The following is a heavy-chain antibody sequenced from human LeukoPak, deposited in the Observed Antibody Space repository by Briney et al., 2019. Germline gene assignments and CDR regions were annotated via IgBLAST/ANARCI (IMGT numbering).Heavy chain of an antibody. V-gene: IGHV4-34*01. CDR1: GGSFSGYY. J-gene: IGHJ5*02. CDR3: ARDRPWGWLSLRDWFDP. Sequence: PSETLSLTCAVYGGSFSGYYWSWIRQPPGKGLEWIGEINHSGSTNYNPSLKSRVTISVDTSKNQFSLKLSSVTAADTAVYYCARDRPWGWLSLRDWFDPWGQGTLVTVSS. CDR2: INHSGST. D-gene: IGHD3-22*01.